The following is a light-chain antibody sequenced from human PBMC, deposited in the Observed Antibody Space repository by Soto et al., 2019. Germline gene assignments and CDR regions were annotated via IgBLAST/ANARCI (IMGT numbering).Light chain of an antibody. CDR2: GAS. CDR1: QSVSSSY. V-gene: IGKV3-20*01. Sequence: EIVLAQSPGTLSLSPGERATLSCRASQSVSSSYLAWYQQKPGQAPRLLIYGASSRVTVIPDRFSGSGSGTDFTLTISRLEPEDFAVYYCQQYGSSPYTFGQGTKLEI. J-gene: IGKJ2*01. CDR3: QQYGSSPYT.